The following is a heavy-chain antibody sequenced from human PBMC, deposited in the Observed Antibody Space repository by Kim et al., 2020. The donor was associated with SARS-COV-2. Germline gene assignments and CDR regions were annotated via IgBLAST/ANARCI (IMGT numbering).Heavy chain of an antibody. CDR3: ARDVYYGDYGQLDYYYGMDV. V-gene: IGHV3-33*01. CDR1: GFTFSSYG. J-gene: IGHJ6*02. Sequence: GGSLRLSCAASGFTFSSYGMHWVRQAPGKGLEWVAVIWYDGSNKYYADSVKGRFTISRDNSKNTLYLQMNSLRAEDTAVYYCARDVYYGDYGQLDYYYGMDVWGQGTTVTVSS. D-gene: IGHD4-17*01. CDR2: IWYDGSNK.